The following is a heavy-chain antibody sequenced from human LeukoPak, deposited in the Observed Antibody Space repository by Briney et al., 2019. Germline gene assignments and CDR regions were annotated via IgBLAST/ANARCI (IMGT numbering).Heavy chain of an antibody. D-gene: IGHD3-16*01. CDR1: GYTFTSYA. CDR2: INAGNGNT. CDR3: ARALGDSNYFDY. J-gene: IGHJ4*02. V-gene: IGHV1-3*01. Sequence: ASAKVSCKASGYTFTSYAMHWVRQAPGQRLEWMGWINAGNGNTKYSQKFQGRVTITRDTSASTAYMELSSLRSEDTAVYYCARALGDSNYFDYWGQGTLVTVSS.